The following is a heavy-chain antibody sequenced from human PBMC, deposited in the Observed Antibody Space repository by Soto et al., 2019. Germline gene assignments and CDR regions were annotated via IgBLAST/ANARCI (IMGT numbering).Heavy chain of an antibody. CDR1: GFTFSSYG. CDR2: IWYDGSNK. CDR3: AREGSGGFASGGPLDS. J-gene: IGHJ4*02. D-gene: IGHD3-10*01. Sequence: QVQLVESGGGVVQPGRSLRLSCAASGFTFSSYGMHWVRQAPGKGLEWVAVIWYDGSNKYHADSVKGRFTISRDNSKNTLHLQMSSLRAEDTAVYYCAREGSGGFASGGPLDSWGQGTLVTVSS. V-gene: IGHV3-33*01.